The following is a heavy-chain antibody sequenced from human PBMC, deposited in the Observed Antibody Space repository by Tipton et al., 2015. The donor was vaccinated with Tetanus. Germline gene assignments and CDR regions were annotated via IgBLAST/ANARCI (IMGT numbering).Heavy chain of an antibody. CDR1: GYTFTGYY. Sequence: QLVQSGAEVKKPGASVKVSCKASGYTFTGYYMHWVRQAPGQGLEWMGWINPNSGGTNYAQKFQGRVPMTRDPSISTAYMELSRGRSADPAVYYWAGCGGFGELPCDYWGQGTLVTVSS. CDR3: AGCGGFGELPCDY. D-gene: IGHD3-10*01. CDR2: INPNSGGT. V-gene: IGHV1-2*02. J-gene: IGHJ4*02.